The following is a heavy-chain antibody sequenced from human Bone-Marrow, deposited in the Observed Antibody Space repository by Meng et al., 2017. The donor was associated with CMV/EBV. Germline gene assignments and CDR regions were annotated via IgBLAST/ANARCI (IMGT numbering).Heavy chain of an antibody. CDR2: IRSKANSYAT. V-gene: IGHV3-73*01. J-gene: IGHJ4*02. CDR3: AKDASRLGDGYNTN. CDR1: GFTFSGSA. Sequence: GGSLRLSCAASGFTFSGSAMHWVRQASGKGLEWVGRIRSKANSYATAYAASVKGRFTISRDDSKNTLYLQMNSLRAEDTAVYYCAKDASRLGDGYNTNWGQGTLVTVSS. D-gene: IGHD5-24*01.